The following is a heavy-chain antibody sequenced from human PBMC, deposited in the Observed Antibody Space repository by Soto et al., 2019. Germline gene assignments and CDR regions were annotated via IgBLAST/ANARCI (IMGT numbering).Heavy chain of an antibody. CDR2: ISAYNGNT. V-gene: IGHV1-18*01. CDR3: ARAGDYYVSCSYYSGDAFDI. Sequence: QVQLVQSGAEVKKPGASVKVSCKASGYTFTSYGISWVRQAPGQGLEWMGWISAYNGNTNYAQNHQGRVTMTTDTSTGTAYMELRSLSADDTAVYYCARAGDYYVSCSYYSGDAFDIWGQGTMVTVSS. CDR1: GYTFTSYG. D-gene: IGHD3-10*01. J-gene: IGHJ3*02.